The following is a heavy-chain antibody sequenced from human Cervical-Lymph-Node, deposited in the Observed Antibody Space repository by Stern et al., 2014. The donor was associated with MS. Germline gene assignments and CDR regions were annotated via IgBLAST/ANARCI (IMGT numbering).Heavy chain of an antibody. V-gene: IGHV4-59*01. Sequence: QVQLQESGPGLLMPSETLSLTCTVSGASITSYYWSWIRQPPGKGLEWIGYIYYRGNTNDNASLKGRVDISIGTSKPQFSLRLSSVTAADTAVYYCARATDLWGQGTLVTVSS. CDR2: IYYRGNT. CDR3: ARATDL. CDR1: GASITSYY. J-gene: IGHJ5*02.